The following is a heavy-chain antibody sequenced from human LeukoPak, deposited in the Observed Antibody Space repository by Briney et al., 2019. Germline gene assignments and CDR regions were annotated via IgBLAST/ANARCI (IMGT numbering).Heavy chain of an antibody. Sequence: ASVTLSYTASAYTFTDYYMHWARQAPGQGLEWMGWTKPNSGDTKYVQKLQGRVTMTRATSISAAYMEQSALTPDDPAVNYCERGSPASGLFPFEDWGQATLLTVSS. D-gene: IGHD3-3*01. CDR1: AYTFTDYY. V-gene: IGHV1-2*02. J-gene: IGHJ4*02. CDR3: ERGSPASGLFPFED. CDR2: TKPNSGDT.